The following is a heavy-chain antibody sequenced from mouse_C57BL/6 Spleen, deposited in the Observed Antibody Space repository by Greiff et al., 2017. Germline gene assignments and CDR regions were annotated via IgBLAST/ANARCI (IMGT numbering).Heavy chain of an antibody. J-gene: IGHJ2*01. D-gene: IGHD2-4*01. CDR3: ARSYYDYSADY. V-gene: IGHV1-26*01. CDR2: INPNNGGT. Sequence: EVQLQQSGPELVKPGASVKISCKASGYTFTDYYMNWVKQSHGKSLEWIGDINPNNGGTSYNQKFKGKATLTVDKSSSTAYMELRSLTSEDSAVYYCARSYYDYSADYWGQGTTLTVSS. CDR1: GYTFTDYY.